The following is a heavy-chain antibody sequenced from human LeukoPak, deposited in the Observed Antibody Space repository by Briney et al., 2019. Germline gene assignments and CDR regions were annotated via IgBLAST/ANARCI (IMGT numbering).Heavy chain of an antibody. CDR2: ISYSSSTI. J-gene: IGHJ4*02. CDR1: GFTFSSYS. Sequence: GGSLRLSCAASGFTFSSYSMNWVRQAPGKGLKWVSYISYSSSTIYYADSVKGRFTISRDNAKNSLYLQMNSLRAEDTAVYYCAKTPRVAGTREYYFDYWGQGTLVTVSS. V-gene: IGHV3-48*01. CDR3: AKTPRVAGTREYYFDY. D-gene: IGHD6-19*01.